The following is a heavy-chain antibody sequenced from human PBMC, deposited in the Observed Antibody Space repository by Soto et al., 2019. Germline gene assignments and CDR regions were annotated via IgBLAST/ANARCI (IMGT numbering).Heavy chain of an antibody. D-gene: IGHD5-18*01. J-gene: IGHJ4*02. CDR1: GVTVSSNY. CDR3: ARHGYNYGGGYFDY. V-gene: IGHV3-66*04. Sequence: EVQLVESGGGLVQPGGSLRLSCAASGVTVSSNYMSWVRQAPGKGLEWVSVIYSGGSTYYADSVKGRFTISRDNSKNPLYLHMNSLRAEDPAVYYCARHGYNYGGGYFDYWGQGTLVTVSS. CDR2: IYSGGST.